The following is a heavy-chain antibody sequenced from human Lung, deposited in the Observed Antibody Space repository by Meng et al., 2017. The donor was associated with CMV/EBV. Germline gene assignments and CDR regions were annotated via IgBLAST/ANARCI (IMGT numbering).Heavy chain of an antibody. CDR2: IRDRDYGETT. D-gene: IGHD3-16*01. CDR3: TRDRVVGAYQYYHFDC. Sequence: SCTTSGFNFGDYALTWVRQAPGKGLEWVGFIRDRDYGETTQYAASVKGRFTISRDDSRSIACLQMNNLKTEDTAIYYCTRDRVVGAYQYYHFDCWGHGTXVTVSS. V-gene: IGHV3-49*04. J-gene: IGHJ4*01. CDR1: GFNFGDYA.